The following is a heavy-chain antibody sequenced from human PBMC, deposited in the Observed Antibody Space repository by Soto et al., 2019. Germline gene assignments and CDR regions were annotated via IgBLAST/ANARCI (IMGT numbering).Heavy chain of an antibody. J-gene: IGHJ5*02. D-gene: IGHD1-1*01. Sequence: QITLKESGPTLVKPTQTLTLTCTFSGFSLSTSGVAVGWIRQPPGKALEWLALIYWDDDNRYSPSLKSRLTITKDTSKNQVVLTMTNMDPVDTATYYCAHRPPERGLATFDPWGQGTLVTVSS. V-gene: IGHV2-5*02. CDR1: GFSLSTSGVA. CDR3: AHRPPERGLATFDP. CDR2: IYWDDDN.